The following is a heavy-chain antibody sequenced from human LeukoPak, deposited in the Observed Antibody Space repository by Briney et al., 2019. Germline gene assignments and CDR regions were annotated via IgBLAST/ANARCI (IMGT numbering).Heavy chain of an antibody. Sequence: SETPSLTCTVSGGSISSSSYYWGWIRQPPGKGLEWIGSIYYSGSTYYNPSLKSRVTISVDTSKNQFSLKLSSVTAADTAVYYCARGRRWRGSLEYDYWGQGTLVTVSS. V-gene: IGHV4-39*07. CDR2: IYYSGST. D-gene: IGHD4-23*01. J-gene: IGHJ4*02. CDR1: GGSISSSSYY. CDR3: ARGRRWRGSLEYDY.